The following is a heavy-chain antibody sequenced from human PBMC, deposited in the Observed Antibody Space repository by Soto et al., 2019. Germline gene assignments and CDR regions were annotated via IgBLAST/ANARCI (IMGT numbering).Heavy chain of an antibody. J-gene: IGHJ5*02. D-gene: IGHD2-21*02. Sequence: QVQLVQSGAEVKKPGASVKVSCKASGYTFTGYYMHWVRQAPGQGLEWMGWINPNSGGTNYAQKFQGWVTMTRDTSLSTAYMELSRLRSDDTAVYYCARGRIVVVTDATNWFDPWGQGTLVTVSS. CDR1: GYTFTGYY. V-gene: IGHV1-2*04. CDR3: ARGRIVVVTDATNWFDP. CDR2: INPNSGGT.